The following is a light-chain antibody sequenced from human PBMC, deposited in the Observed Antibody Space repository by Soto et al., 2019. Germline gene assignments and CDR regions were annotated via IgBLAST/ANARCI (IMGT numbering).Light chain of an antibody. CDR2: DVT. V-gene: IGLV2-11*01. CDR3: CSYAGTYSWV. J-gene: IGLJ3*02. Sequence: QSALTQPRSVSGSPGQSVTISCTGTSSDVGAYNFVSWYQHHPGKAPKLIIYDVTERPSGVPDRFSGSKSGNSASLTISGLQTEDEAEYYCCSYAGTYSWVFGGGTQLTVL. CDR1: SSDVGAYNF.